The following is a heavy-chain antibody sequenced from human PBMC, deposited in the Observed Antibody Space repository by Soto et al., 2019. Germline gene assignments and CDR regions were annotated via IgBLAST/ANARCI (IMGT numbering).Heavy chain of an antibody. Sequence: HPGGSLRLSCAASGFTVSSNYMSWVRQAHGKGLEWVSVIYSGGSTYYADSVRGRFTISRDNSKNTPYLQMKSLSAEETAVYYCERGYYDSSGYSYSFDYWGQGTLVTGSS. V-gene: IGHV3-53*01. CDR1: GFTVSSNY. J-gene: IGHJ4*02. CDR2: IYSGGST. CDR3: ERGYYDSSGYSYSFDY. D-gene: IGHD3-22*01.